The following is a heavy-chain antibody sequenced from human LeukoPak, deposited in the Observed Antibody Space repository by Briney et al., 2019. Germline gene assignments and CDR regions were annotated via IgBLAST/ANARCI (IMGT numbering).Heavy chain of an antibody. Sequence: PSETLSLTCTVSGGSISSYYWSWIRQPPGKGLEWIGYIYYTGSTNYNPSLKSRVIISVDTSKNQFSLKLSSVTAADTAVYYCARIQGYSSGWYFDYWGQGILVTVSS. D-gene: IGHD6-19*01. CDR3: ARIQGYSSGWYFDY. CDR1: GGSISSYY. V-gene: IGHV4-59*08. J-gene: IGHJ4*02. CDR2: IYYTGST.